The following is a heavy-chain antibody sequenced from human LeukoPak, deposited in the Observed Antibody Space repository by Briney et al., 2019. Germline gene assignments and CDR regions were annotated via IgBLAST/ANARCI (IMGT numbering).Heavy chain of an antibody. J-gene: IGHJ4*02. Sequence: GESLKISCKGSGHNFNSYWIGWVRQMPGKGLEWMGIIYPGDSDTRYSPSFQGQVTISADKSISTAYLQWSSLKASDTAMYYCARSVSKYYYDSSGYFLWGQGTLVTVSS. CDR2: IYPGDSDT. CDR3: ARSVSKYYYDSSGYFL. CDR1: GHNFNSYW. D-gene: IGHD3-22*01. V-gene: IGHV5-51*01.